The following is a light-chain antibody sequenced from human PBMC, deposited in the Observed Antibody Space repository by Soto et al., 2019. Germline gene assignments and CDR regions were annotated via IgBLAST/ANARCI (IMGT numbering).Light chain of an antibody. CDR2: EDN. CDR3: QSFDTSNDIVL. J-gene: IGLJ2*01. Sequence: NFMLTQPHSVSESPGKTVTISCTGSSGSIASNYVQWYQQRPGSAPTTVIYEDNLRPSGVPDRFSGSIDSSSNSASLTISGLKTEDEADYYCQSFDTSNDIVLFGGGTQLTVL. CDR1: SGSIASNY. V-gene: IGLV6-57*02.